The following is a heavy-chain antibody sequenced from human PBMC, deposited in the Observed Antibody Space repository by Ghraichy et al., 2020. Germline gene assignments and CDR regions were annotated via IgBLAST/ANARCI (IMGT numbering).Heavy chain of an antibody. Sequence: ASVKVSCKASGYTFTTYGISWVRQAPGQGLEWMGWVSANNGNTNYAQKVQGRVTMTTDTSTSTAYMELRSLRSDDTAVYYCARDNRPGDGNKDGFDIWGQGTMVTVSS. V-gene: IGHV1-18*01. CDR3: ARDNRPGDGNKDGFDI. J-gene: IGHJ3*02. D-gene: IGHD5-24*01. CDR1: GYTFTTYG. CDR2: VSANNGNT.